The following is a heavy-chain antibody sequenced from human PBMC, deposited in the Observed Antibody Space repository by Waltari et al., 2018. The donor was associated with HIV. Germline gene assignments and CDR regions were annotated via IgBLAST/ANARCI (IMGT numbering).Heavy chain of an antibody. CDR3: ARVIGGYCSGGSCYWFDP. CDR2: INTKTGNP. J-gene: IGHJ5*02. V-gene: IGHV7-4-1*02. Sequence: QVQLVQSGSELKKPGASVKVSCNASGYTFTTYAMIWVRQAPGQGLEGMGWINTKTGNPTYAQGFTGRFVFSLDTSVSTAYLQISSLKAEDTAVYYCARVIGGYCSGGSCYWFDPWGQGTLVTVSS. D-gene: IGHD2-15*01. CDR1: GYTFTTYA.